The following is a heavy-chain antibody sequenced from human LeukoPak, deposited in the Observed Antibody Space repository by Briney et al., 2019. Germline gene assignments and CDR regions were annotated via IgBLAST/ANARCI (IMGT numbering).Heavy chain of an antibody. CDR3: ARDRRGWELLWGLDP. V-gene: IGHV4-4*07. D-gene: IGHD1-26*01. Sequence: SETLSLTCTVSGGSISSYYWSWVRQPAGKGLEWIGRIYTSGSTNYNPSLKSRVTMSVDTSKNQFSLKLSPVTAADTAVYYCARDRRGWELLWGLDPWGQGTLVTVSS. CDR1: GGSISSYY. J-gene: IGHJ5*02. CDR2: IYTSGST.